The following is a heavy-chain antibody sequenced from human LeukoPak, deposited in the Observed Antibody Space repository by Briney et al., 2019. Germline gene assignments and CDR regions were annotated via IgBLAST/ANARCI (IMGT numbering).Heavy chain of an antibody. CDR1: GGSISSGGYY. CDR3: ARDGPYDILTGYRAFDY. D-gene: IGHD3-9*01. CDR2: IYYSGST. V-gene: IGHV4-31*03. J-gene: IGHJ4*02. Sequence: SETLSLTCTVSGGSISSGGYYWSWIRQHPGKGLEWIGYIYYSGSTYYNPSLKSRVTISVDTSKKQFSLKLSSVTAADTAVYYCARDGPYDILTGYRAFDYWGQGTLVTVSS.